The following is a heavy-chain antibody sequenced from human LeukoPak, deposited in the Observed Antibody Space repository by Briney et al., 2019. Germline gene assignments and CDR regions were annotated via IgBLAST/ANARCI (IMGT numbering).Heavy chain of an antibody. D-gene: IGHD2-15*01. CDR3: AKDLSGCSGGSCYPDAFDI. V-gene: IGHV3-23*01. J-gene: IGHJ3*02. CDR1: GFTFSSYA. CDR2: ISGSGGST. Sequence: GGSLRLSCAASGFTFSSYAMSWVRQAPGKGLEWGSAISGSGGSTYYADSVKGRFTISRDNSKNTLYLQMNSLRAEDTAVYYCAKDLSGCSGGSCYPDAFDIWGQGTMVTVSS.